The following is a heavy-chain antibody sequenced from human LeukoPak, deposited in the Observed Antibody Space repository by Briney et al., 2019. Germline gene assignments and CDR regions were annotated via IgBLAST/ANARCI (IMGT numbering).Heavy chain of an antibody. J-gene: IGHJ5*02. Sequence: GGPLRLSCVASGFPFSDYHVSWIPQAPGKGLEWLSYISSSSDYINYADSVRGRFTISRDNAKNSLYLQMNSLRAEDTAVYYCARPPYSSSWDPGWFDPWGQGTLITVSS. D-gene: IGHD6-13*01. V-gene: IGHV3-11*06. CDR3: ARPPYSSSWDPGWFDP. CDR1: GFPFSDYH. CDR2: ISSSSDYI.